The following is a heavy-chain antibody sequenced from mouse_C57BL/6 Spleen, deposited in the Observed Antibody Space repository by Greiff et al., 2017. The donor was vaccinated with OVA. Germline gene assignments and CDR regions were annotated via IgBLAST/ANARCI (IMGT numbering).Heavy chain of an antibody. V-gene: IGHV1-81*01. CDR1: GYTFTSYG. D-gene: IGHD1-1*01. CDR2: IYPRSGNT. CDR3: ARNYGSKDAMDY. J-gene: IGHJ4*01. Sequence: QVQLQQSGAELARPGASVKLSCKASGYTFTSYGISWVKQRTGQGLEWIGEIYPRSGNTYYNEKFKGKATLTADKSSSTAYMELRSLTSEDSAVYFWARNYGSKDAMDYWGQGTSVTVSS.